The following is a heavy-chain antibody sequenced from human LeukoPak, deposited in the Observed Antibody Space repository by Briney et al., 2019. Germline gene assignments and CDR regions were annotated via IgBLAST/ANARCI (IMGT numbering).Heavy chain of an antibody. Sequence: GGSLRLSCAASGFTFSNYAMHWVRQAPGKGLECVAVISFDASKEYFAESVKGRFTISRDNSKATLYLHMHSLRIEDTALYFCARFKVGTNTTQKNAFDIWGRGTVVAVSS. D-gene: IGHD1-1*01. CDR1: GFTFSNYA. V-gene: IGHV3-30*01. J-gene: IGHJ3*02. CDR3: ARFKVGTNTTQKNAFDI. CDR2: ISFDASKE.